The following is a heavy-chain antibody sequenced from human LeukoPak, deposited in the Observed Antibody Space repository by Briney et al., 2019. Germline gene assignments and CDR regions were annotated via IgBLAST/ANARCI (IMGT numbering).Heavy chain of an antibody. Sequence: SETLSLTCTVSGGSISSYYWSWIRQPPGKGLEWIGYIYTSGSTNYNPSLKSRVTISVDTSKNQFSLKLSSVTAADTAVYYCARHRHRPKGFDYWGQGTLVTVSS. CDR2: IYTSGST. CDR1: GGSISSYY. V-gene: IGHV4-4*09. CDR3: ARHRHRPKGFDY. J-gene: IGHJ4*02.